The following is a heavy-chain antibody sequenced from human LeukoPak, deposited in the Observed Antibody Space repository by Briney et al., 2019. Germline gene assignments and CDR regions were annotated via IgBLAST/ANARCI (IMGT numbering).Heavy chain of an antibody. J-gene: IGHJ6*02. V-gene: IGHV1-24*01. Sequence: GASVKVSCKVSGYTLTELSMHWVRQAPGKGLEWMGGFDPEDGETIYAQKFQGRVTMTEDTSTDTAYMELSSLRSEDTAVYYCATGRPYYYYYGMDVWGQGTTVTVSS. CDR2: FDPEDGET. CDR3: ATGRPYYYYYGMDV. CDR1: GYTLTELS.